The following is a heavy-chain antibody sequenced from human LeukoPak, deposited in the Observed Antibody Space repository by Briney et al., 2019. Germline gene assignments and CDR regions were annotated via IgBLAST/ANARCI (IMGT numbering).Heavy chain of an antibody. V-gene: IGHV1-69*13. CDR2: IIPIFGTA. J-gene: IGHJ6*02. Sequence: GASVKVSCKASGGTFSSYAISWVRQAPGQGLEWMGGIIPIFGTANYAQKFQGRVTITADESTSTAYMELSRLRSDDTAVYYCARLDDVGVPAAIPYYYGMDVWGQGTTVTVSS. D-gene: IGHD2-2*01. CDR3: ARLDDVGVPAAIPYYYGMDV. CDR1: GGTFSSYA.